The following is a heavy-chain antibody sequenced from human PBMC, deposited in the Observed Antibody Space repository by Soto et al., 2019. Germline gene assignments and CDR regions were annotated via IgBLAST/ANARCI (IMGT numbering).Heavy chain of an antibody. Sequence: EVQLVESGGGLVQPGGSLRLSCTASGFTFSDSWMTWVRQAPGKVLEWVARIKPDESEKKYADSVKGRFSISRDNAKNSMYLQMDSLRGEDTDVYYCVRGGSNYASWGQGALVTVST. J-gene: IGHJ5*02. CDR3: VRGGSNYAS. CDR2: IKPDESEK. CDR1: GFTFSDSW. D-gene: IGHD4-4*01. V-gene: IGHV3-7*01.